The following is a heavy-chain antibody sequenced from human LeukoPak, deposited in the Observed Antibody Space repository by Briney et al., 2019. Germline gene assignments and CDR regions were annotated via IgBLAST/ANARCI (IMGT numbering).Heavy chain of an antibody. Sequence: GGSLRLSCAASGVTFASDSMNWVRQAPGKGLEWVSSISGDSTYIYNACSVKGRFTISRDNAQASLYLQMISLRADDTAVYYCARVSGRLERQSDLDYWGQGTLVIVSS. V-gene: IGHV3-21*01. CDR1: GVTFASDS. J-gene: IGHJ4*02. CDR2: ISGDSTYI. D-gene: IGHD1-1*01. CDR3: ARVSGRLERQSDLDY.